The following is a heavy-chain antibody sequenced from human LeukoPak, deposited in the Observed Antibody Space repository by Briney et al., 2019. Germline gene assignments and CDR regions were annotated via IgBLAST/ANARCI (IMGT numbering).Heavy chain of an antibody. J-gene: IGHJ4*02. Sequence: ASVKASCKASGYTFTGYYMHWVRQAPGQGLEWMGWINPNSGGTNYAQKFQGWVTMTRDTSISTAYMELSRLRSDDTAVYYCAREALGGGGSCYDYWGQGTLVTVSS. CDR1: GYTFTGYY. D-gene: IGHD2-15*01. CDR3: AREALGGGGSCYDY. V-gene: IGHV1-2*04. CDR2: INPNSGGT.